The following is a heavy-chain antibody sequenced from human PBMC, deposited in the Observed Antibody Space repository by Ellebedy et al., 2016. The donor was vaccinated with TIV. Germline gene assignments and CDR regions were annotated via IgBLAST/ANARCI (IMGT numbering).Heavy chain of an antibody. CDR1: GYRFTSYW. D-gene: IGHD3-22*01. V-gene: IGHV5-10-1*01. Sequence: KVSCKGSGYRFTSYWITWVRQVPGKGLEWIGRIDPSDSYTYYSPSFQGHVTISADESITTAYLQWSSLKASDTAMYYCARSIVSITTKLYYFDYWGQGTLVTVSS. CDR2: IDPSDSYT. J-gene: IGHJ4*02. CDR3: ARSIVSITTKLYYFDY.